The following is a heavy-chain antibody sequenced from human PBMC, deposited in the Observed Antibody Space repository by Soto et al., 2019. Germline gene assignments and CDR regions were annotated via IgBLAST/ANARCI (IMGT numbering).Heavy chain of an antibody. CDR3: ARGEEQQLVRELYFQH. Sequence: QVQLLQSGAEVKKPGASVKVSCKASGYTFTSYGISWVRQAPGQGLEWMGWISAYNGNTNYAQKLQGRVTMTTDTSPSTADMELRSLRSDDTAVYYCARGEEQQLVRELYFQHWGQGTLVTVSS. V-gene: IGHV1-18*01. CDR2: ISAYNGNT. J-gene: IGHJ1*01. CDR1: GYTFTSYG. D-gene: IGHD6-13*01.